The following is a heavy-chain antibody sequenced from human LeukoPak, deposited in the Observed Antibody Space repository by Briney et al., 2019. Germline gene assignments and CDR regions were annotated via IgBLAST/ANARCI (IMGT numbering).Heavy chain of an antibody. J-gene: IGHJ4*02. CDR2: INPNSGGT. CDR3: ATDLEGAIWDYDY. Sequence: GASVKVSCKASGYTFTGYYMHWVRQAPGQGLEWMGRINPNSGGTNYAQKFQGRVTMTRDTSISTAYMELSRLRSDDTAVYYCATDLEGAIWDYDYWGQGTLVTVSS. D-gene: IGHD3-3*01. CDR1: GYTFTGYY. V-gene: IGHV1-2*06.